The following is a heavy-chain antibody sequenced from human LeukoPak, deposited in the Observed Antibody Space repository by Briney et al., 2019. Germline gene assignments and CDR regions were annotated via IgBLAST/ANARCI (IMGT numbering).Heavy chain of an antibody. V-gene: IGHV3-23*01. D-gene: IGHD1-14*01. CDR3: ARDLGGTTEVNWFDP. CDR1: GFTFSSYA. Sequence: GGSLRLSCAASGFTFSSYAMSWARQAPGKGLEWVSLISGAGTSTYYADSVKGRFTISRDNSKNTLYLQMNSLRAEDTAVYYCARDLGGTTEVNWFDPWGQGTLVTVSS. CDR2: ISGAGTST. J-gene: IGHJ5*02.